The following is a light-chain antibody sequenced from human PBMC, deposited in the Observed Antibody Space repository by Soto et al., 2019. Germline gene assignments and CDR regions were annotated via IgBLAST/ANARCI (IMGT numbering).Light chain of an antibody. CDR1: KIGSKS. V-gene: IGLV3-21*04. Sequence: SYELTQPPSVSVAPGKTARITCGGNKIGSKSVHWYQQKPGQAPVLVIYYDSDRPSGIPERFSGSNSGNTATLTISRVEVGDEADYYCQVWDSSSDHVVFGGGTKLTVL. CDR2: YDS. J-gene: IGLJ2*01. CDR3: QVWDSSSDHVV.